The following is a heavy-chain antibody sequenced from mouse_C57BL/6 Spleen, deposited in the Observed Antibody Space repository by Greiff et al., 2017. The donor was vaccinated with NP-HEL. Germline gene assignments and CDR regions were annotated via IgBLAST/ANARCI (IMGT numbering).Heavy chain of an antibody. D-gene: IGHD1-1*01. CDR1: GFTFSSYA. V-gene: IGHV5-4*01. CDR3: ARDLRDYYGSSWAY. CDR2: ISDGGSYT. J-gene: IGHJ3*01. Sequence: EVMLVESGGGLVKPGGSLKLSCAASGFTFSSYAMSWVRQTPEKRLEWVATISDGGSYTYYPDNVKGRFTISRDNAKNNLYLQRSHLKSEETAMYYCARDLRDYYGSSWAYWGQGTLVTVSA.